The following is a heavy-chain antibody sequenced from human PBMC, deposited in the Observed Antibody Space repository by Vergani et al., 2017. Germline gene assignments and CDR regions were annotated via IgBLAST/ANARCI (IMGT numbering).Heavy chain of an antibody. CDR1: GFTFSSYS. CDR2: ISSSSSYI. D-gene: IGHD3-22*01. V-gene: IGHV3-21*01. CDR3: ARDGTYDSSGYYDY. Sequence: EVQLVESGGGLVKPGGSLRLSCAASGFTFSSYSMNWVRQAPGKGLEWVSTISSSSSYIYYADSVKGRFTISRDNAKNSLYLQMNSLRAEDPAVYYCARDGTYDSSGYYDYWGQGTLVTVSS. J-gene: IGHJ4*02.